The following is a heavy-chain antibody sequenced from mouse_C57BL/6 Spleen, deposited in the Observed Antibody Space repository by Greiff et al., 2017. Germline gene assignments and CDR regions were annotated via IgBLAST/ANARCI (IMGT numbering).Heavy chain of an antibody. CDR2: ILPGSGST. J-gene: IGHJ2*01. CDR3: ASSPRGDYFDY. V-gene: IGHV1-9*01. CDR1: GYTFTGYW. Sequence: QVHVQQSGAELMKPGASVKLSCKATGYTFTGYWMEWVKQRPGHGLEWIGEILPGSGSTNSNQKFKGKATFTADPSSNTAYMQLSSLTTEDSAMDYCASSPRGDYFDYWGQGTTLTVSS.